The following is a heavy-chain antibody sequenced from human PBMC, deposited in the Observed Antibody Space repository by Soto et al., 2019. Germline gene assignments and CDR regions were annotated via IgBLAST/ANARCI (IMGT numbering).Heavy chain of an antibody. V-gene: IGHV3-48*03. CDR2: INPSGRTI. D-gene: IGHD3-16*01. Sequence: GGSLRLSCVASGFTFSSFEMNWIRQAPGKGPEWIAVINPSGRTISYADSVKGRFTISRDNSKNTLYLQMNSLRAEDTAVYYCAKDIAGTLNYYFDYWGQGTLVTVSS. CDR3: AKDIAGTLNYYFDY. CDR1: GFTFSSFE. J-gene: IGHJ4*02.